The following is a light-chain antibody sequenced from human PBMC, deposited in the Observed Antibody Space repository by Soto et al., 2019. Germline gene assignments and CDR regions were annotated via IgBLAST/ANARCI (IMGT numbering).Light chain of an antibody. CDR1: SSDVGGYNY. Sequence: QSVLTQPASVSGSPGQSITISCSGTSSDVGGYNYVSWYQQNPGKAPKVMIYDVSSRPSGVSDRFSGSKSGNTASLTISGLQAEDEGDYYCSSYTGSSTLVFGGGTKLTVL. V-gene: IGLV2-14*01. CDR3: SSYTGSSTLV. J-gene: IGLJ2*01. CDR2: DVS.